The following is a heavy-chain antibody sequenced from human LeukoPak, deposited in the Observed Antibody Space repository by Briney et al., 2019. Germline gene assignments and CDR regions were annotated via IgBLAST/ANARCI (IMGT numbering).Heavy chain of an antibody. Sequence: SETLSLTCTVSGGSISSGSYYWSWIRQPAGKGLEWIGRIYTSGSTNYNPSLKSRVPISVDTSKNQFSLKLSSVTAADTAVYYCARDDNDAFDIWGQGTMVTVSS. CDR3: ARDDNDAFDI. J-gene: IGHJ3*02. V-gene: IGHV4-61*02. CDR1: GGSISSGSYY. CDR2: IYTSGST.